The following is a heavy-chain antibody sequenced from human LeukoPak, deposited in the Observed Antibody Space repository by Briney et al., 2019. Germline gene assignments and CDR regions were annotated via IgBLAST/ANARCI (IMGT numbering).Heavy chain of an antibody. CDR1: GGSISNYY. V-gene: IGHV4-59*01. J-gene: IGHJ5*02. D-gene: IGHD3-3*01. Sequence: KPSETLSLTCTVSGGSISNYYWSWIRQRPGEGLEWIGYIYYSGSTNYNPSLKSRVTISVDTSKNQFSLKLSSVTAADTAVYYCARVGKPYYDFWSGYGNWFDPWGQGTLVTVSS. CDR3: ARVGKPYYDFWSGYGNWFDP. CDR2: IYYSGST.